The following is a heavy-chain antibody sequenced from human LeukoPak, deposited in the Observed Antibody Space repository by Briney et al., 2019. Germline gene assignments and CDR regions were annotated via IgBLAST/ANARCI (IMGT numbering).Heavy chain of an antibody. D-gene: IGHD3-10*01. CDR3: AKDRVLWFVEPYLDAFDI. V-gene: IGHV3-23*01. J-gene: IGHJ3*02. CDR1: GFTFSSYA. CDR2: ISGSGGST. Sequence: GGSLRLTCAASGFTFSSYAMSWVRHAPGKGLEWVSAISGSGGSTYYADSVKGRFTISRDNSKNTLYLQMNSLRAEDTAVYYCAKDRVLWFVEPYLDAFDIWGQGTMVTVSS.